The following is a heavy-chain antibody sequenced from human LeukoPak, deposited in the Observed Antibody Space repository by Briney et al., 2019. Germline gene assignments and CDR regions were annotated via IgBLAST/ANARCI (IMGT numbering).Heavy chain of an antibody. J-gene: IGHJ3*02. D-gene: IGHD7-27*01. CDR1: GYTFTNYD. CDR2: MNPNSGNT. CDR3: ARNWGDAFDI. Sequence: ASAKVSCKASGYTFTNYDINWVRQATGQGLEWMGWMNPNSGNTGYAQKFQGRVTMTRNTSVITAYMELSSLRSEDTAVYYCARNWGDAFDIWGQGTMVTVSS. V-gene: IGHV1-8*01.